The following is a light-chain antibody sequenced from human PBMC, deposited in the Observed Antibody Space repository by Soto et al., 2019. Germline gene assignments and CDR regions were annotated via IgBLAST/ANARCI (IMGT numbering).Light chain of an antibody. V-gene: IGKV3-15*01. CDR2: GAS. Sequence: EIVMTQSPATLSVSPGERATLSCRASQSVSSNLAWYQQKPGQAPRLLIYGASTRATGIPAGFSGSGSGTEFTLTISRLQSEDFAVYYCQQYNNWPYTFGQGTKVDIK. CDR3: QQYNNWPYT. CDR1: QSVSSN. J-gene: IGKJ2*01.